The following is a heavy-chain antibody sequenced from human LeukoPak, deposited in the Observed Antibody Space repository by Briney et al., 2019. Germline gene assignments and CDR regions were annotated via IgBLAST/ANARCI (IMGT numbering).Heavy chain of an antibody. CDR2: ISWNSGSI. CDR1: GFTFDDYA. CDR3: AKDIGYDSSGFLDY. V-gene: IGHV3-9*01. D-gene: IGHD3-22*01. J-gene: IGHJ4*02. Sequence: PGGSLRLSCAASGFTFDDYAMHWVRQAPGKGLEWVSGISWNSGSIGYADSVKGRFTISRDNAKNSLYLQMNRLRAEDTALYYCAKDIGYDSSGFLDYWGQGTLVTVSS.